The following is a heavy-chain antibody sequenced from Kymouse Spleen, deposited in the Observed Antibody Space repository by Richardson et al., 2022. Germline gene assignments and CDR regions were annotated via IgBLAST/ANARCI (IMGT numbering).Heavy chain of an antibody. J-gene: IGHJ4*02. CDR1: GGSFSGYY. CDR3: AKSIAARPVDY. V-gene: IGHV4-34*01. Sequence: QVQLQQWGAGLLKPSETLSLTCAVYGGSFSGYYWSWIRQPPGKGLEWIGEINHSGSTNYNPSLKSRVTISVDTSKNQFSLKLSSVTAADTAVYYCAKSIAARPVDYWGQGTLVTVSS. CDR2: INHSGST. D-gene: IGHD6-6*01.